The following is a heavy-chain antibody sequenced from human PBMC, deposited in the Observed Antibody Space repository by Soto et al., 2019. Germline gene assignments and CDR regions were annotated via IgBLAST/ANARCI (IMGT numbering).Heavy chain of an antibody. CDR1: GYTFTSYG. J-gene: IGHJ4*02. CDR3: ARLMPGIAVAGVPSDY. CDR2: ISAYNGNT. Sequence: GASVKVSCKASGYTFTSYGISWVRQAPGQGLEWMGWISAYNGNTNYAQKLQGRVTMTTDTSTSTAYMELRSLRSDDTAVYYCARLMPGIAVAGVPSDYWGQGTLVTVSS. V-gene: IGHV1-18*01. D-gene: IGHD6-19*01.